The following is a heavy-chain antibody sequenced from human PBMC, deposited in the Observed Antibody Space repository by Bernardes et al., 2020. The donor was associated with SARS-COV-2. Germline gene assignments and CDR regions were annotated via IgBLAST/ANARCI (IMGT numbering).Heavy chain of an antibody. Sequence: ASVKVSCRASGYTFTSYGISWVRQAPGQGLEWMVWISVYNGNTNYAQKFQGRVAMTTDTSTSTAYMELRSLRSDDTAVYYCARDMAGSYFAYWGQGTLVTVSS. J-gene: IGHJ4*02. CDR2: ISVYNGNT. CDR1: GYTFTSYG. D-gene: IGHD6-19*01. CDR3: ARDMAGSYFAY. V-gene: IGHV1-18*01.